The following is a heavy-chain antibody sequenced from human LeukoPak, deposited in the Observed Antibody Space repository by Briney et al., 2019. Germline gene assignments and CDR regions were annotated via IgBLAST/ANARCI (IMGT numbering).Heavy chain of an antibody. J-gene: IGHJ4*02. CDR3: VRDSSTPDY. CDR2: INQDGSEK. D-gene: IGHD3-10*01. V-gene: IGHV3-7*01. Sequence: PGGSLRLSCAASGFTLTSYWMSWVGQAPGKGLAWVANINQDGSEKYYVDSVKGRFTISRDNARNSLHLQMNSLRAEGTAVYYCVRDSSTPDYWGQGTLVTVSS. CDR1: GFTLTSYW.